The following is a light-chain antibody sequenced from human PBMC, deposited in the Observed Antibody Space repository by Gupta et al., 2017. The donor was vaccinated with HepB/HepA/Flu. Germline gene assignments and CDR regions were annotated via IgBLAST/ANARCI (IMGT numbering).Light chain of an antibody. CDR2: GAS. J-gene: IGKJ5*01. V-gene: IGKV3-15*01. CDR1: QSVSSN. CDR3: QQYTNWLRT. Sequence: ELVLTHPPLSLPVSPGERVTLSCRASQSVSSNLAWYQQKPGQAPSLLIYGASTRATDIPARFSGSGSGTEFTLTISSLQSEDFAVYYCQQYTNWLRTFGQGTRLDIK.